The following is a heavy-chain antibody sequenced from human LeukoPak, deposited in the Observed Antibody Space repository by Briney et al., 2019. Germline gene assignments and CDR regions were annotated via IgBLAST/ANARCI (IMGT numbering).Heavy chain of an antibody. CDR3: ARDKSSGDCYPKGAFDI. Sequence: ASVKVSCKASGYTFTGYYMHWVRQAPGQGLEWMGWIKPNSGGTNYAQKFQGRVTMTRDTSISTAYMELSRLRSDDTAVYYCARDKSSGDCYPKGAFDIWGQGTMVTVSS. CDR2: IKPNSGGT. J-gene: IGHJ3*02. CDR1: GYTFTGYY. D-gene: IGHD5-24*01. V-gene: IGHV1-2*02.